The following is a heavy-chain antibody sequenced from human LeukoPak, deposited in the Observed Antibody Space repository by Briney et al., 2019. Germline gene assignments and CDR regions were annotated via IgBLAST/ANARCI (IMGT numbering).Heavy chain of an antibody. CDR3: ARDGGYGGNPFDY. J-gene: IGHJ4*02. CDR1: GYSISSSYY. Sequence: SETLSLTCIVSGYSISSSYYWGWIRQPPGKGLEWIGSIYYSGSTYYNPSLKSRVTISVDTSKNQFSLKLSSVTAADTAVYYCARDGGYGGNPFDYWGQGTLVTVSS. V-gene: IGHV4-38-2*02. CDR2: IYYSGST. D-gene: IGHD4-23*01.